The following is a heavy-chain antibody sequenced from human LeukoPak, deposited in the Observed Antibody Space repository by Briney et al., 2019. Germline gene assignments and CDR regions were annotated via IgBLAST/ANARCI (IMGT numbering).Heavy chain of an antibody. Sequence: AGGSLRLSCAASGFTFSSYSMNWVRQAPGKGLEWVSSISSSSSYIYYADSVKGRFTISRDNAKNSLYLQMNSLRAEDTAVYYCAKDLGYSSGWYFGAFDIWGQGTMVTVSS. V-gene: IGHV3-21*04. CDR3: AKDLGYSSGWYFGAFDI. CDR1: GFTFSSYS. CDR2: ISSSSSYI. J-gene: IGHJ3*02. D-gene: IGHD6-19*01.